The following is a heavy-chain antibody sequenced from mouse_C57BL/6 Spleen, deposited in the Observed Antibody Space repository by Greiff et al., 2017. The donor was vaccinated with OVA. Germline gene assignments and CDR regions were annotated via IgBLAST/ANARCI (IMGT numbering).Heavy chain of an antibody. J-gene: IGHJ4*01. CDR1: GFSFTSYG. D-gene: IGHD2-3*01. CDR2: IWSGGST. Sequence: VKLQQSGPGLVQPSQSLSITCTVSGFSFTSYGVHWVRQSPGKGLEWLGVIWSGGSTDYNAAFISRLSISKDNSKSQVFFKMNSLQADDTAIYYCARIGGDDGYYYAMDYWGQGTSVTVSS. V-gene: IGHV2-2*01. CDR3: ARIGGDDGYYYAMDY.